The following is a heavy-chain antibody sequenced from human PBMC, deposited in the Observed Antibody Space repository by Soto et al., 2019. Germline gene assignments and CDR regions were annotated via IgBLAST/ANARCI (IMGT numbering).Heavy chain of an antibody. V-gene: IGHV1-8*01. CDR3: ARAPSLTIFGVVIIAYYGLDV. J-gene: IGHJ6*02. CDR1: GYTFTTND. CDR2: MNPNSGNT. D-gene: IGHD3-3*01. Sequence: QVQLVQSGAEVKKPGASVKVSCKASGYTFTTNDINWVRQATGQGLECMGWMNPNSGNTGYAQKFQGRVTMTRNTSISTAYMELSSLRSEDTAVYYCARAPSLTIFGVVIIAYYGLDVWGQGTTVTVSS.